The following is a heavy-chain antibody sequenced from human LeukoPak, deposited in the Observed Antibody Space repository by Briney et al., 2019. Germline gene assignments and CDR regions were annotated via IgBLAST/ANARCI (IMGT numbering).Heavy chain of an antibody. D-gene: IGHD6-13*01. Sequence: SVKVSCKASGGTFSSYAISWVRQAPGQGLEWMGRIIPIFGTANYAQKFQGRVTITTDESTSTAYMELGSLRSEDTAVYYCARVAIAAAHNWFDPWGQGTLVIVSS. CDR2: IIPIFGTA. V-gene: IGHV1-69*05. CDR3: ARVAIAAAHNWFDP. J-gene: IGHJ5*02. CDR1: GGTFSSYA.